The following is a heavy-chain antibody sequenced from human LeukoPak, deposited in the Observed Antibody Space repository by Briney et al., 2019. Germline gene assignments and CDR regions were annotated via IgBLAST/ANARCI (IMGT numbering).Heavy chain of an antibody. CDR1: GYRFTNYW. CDR2: IYPGDSDT. CDR3: ARRWEPTDWYFDL. J-gene: IGHJ2*01. V-gene: IGHV5-51*01. Sequence: GESLKISCKGSGYRFTNYWIGWVRQMPGKGLEWMGIIYPGDSDTRYSPPFQGQVTISADKSISTAYLQWSSLKASDTAMYYCARRWEPTDWYFDLWGRGTLVTVPS. D-gene: IGHD1-26*01.